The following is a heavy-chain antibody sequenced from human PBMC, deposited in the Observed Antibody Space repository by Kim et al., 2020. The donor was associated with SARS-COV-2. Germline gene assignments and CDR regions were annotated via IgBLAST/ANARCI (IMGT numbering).Heavy chain of an antibody. J-gene: IGHJ6*02. V-gene: IGHV4-61*07. CDR3: ARRSSWYYYYYYGMDV. D-gene: IGHD6-13*01. Sequence: SLKSRVTKSVDTSKNQFSLKLSSVTAADTAVYYCARRSSWYYYYYYGMDVWGQGTTVTVSS.